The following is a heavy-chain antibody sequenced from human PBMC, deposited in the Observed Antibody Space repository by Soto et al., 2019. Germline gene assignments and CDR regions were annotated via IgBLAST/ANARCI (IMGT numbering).Heavy chain of an antibody. CDR3: PHRRLDYDILTHCFDY. Sequence: QITLKESGPTLVKPTQTLTLTCTFSGFSLSTRGVGVGWIRQPPGKALEWLALIYWADDKRYSPSLKSRLTITKDNSKNEVVLTMTNMDPLHTATYYCPHRRLDYDILTHCFDYWGQRNLVSVSA. D-gene: IGHD3-9*01. CDR2: IYWADDK. J-gene: IGHJ4*02. V-gene: IGHV2-5*02. CDR1: GFSLSTRGVG.